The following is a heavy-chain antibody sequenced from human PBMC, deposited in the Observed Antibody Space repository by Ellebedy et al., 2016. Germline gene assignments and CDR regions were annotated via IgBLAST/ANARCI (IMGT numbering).Heavy chain of an antibody. CDR3: ARDCFYDGYAFDI. CDR1: GGSISSYY. V-gene: IGHV4-59*12. J-gene: IGHJ3*02. D-gene: IGHD2/OR15-2a*01. CDR2: IYYSGST. Sequence: SETLSLTCTVSGGSISSYYWSWIRQPPGKGLEWIGYIYYSGSTNYNPSLKSRVTISVDTSKNQFSLKLSSVTAADTAVYYCARDCFYDGYAFDIWGQGTMVTVSS.